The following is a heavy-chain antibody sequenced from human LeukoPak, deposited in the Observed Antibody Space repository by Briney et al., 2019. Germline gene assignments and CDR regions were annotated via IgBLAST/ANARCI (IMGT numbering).Heavy chain of an antibody. CDR1: GGSISSYY. V-gene: IGHV4-59*01. CDR3: ARTQSGSYLNGFFRWFDP. CDR2: IYYSGST. J-gene: IGHJ5*02. Sequence: SETLSLTCTVSGGSISSYYWSWIRQPPGKGLEWIGYIYYSGSTNYNPSLKSRVTISVDTSKNQFSLKLSSVTAADTAVYYCARTQSGSYLNGFFRWFDPWGQGTLVTVSS. D-gene: IGHD1-26*01.